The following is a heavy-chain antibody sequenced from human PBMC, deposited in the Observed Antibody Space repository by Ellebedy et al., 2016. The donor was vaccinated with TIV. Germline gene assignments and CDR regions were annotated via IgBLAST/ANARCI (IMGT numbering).Heavy chain of an antibody. CDR3: AKGELDTPID. Sequence: PGGSLRLSCAASGFTFDDYTMHWVRQTQGKGLEWVSLISGDGATTYYADSVKGRFTIFRDNSKNFLYLQMNSLRTDDVALYFWAKGELDTPIDWGQGTLVTVSS. CDR1: GFTFDDYT. V-gene: IGHV3-43*01. J-gene: IGHJ4*02. CDR2: ISGDGATT. D-gene: IGHD3-10*01.